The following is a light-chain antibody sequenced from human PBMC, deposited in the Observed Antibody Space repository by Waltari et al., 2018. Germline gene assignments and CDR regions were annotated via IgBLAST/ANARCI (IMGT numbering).Light chain of an antibody. CDR3: QQYHNWPPG. CDR1: QSVRSR. J-gene: IGKJ3*01. Sequence: EMVMTQSPATLSVSLGERATLSCRASQSVRSRLAWYQQKPGQAPRLLVYDASTSATGVPARFSGSGSGADFILTISGMQSEDFAVYYCQQYHNWPPGFGPGTKVDIK. CDR2: DAS. V-gene: IGKV3-15*01.